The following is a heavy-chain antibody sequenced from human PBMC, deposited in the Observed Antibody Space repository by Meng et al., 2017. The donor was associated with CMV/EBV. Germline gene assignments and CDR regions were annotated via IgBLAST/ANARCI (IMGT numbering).Heavy chain of an antibody. CDR3: ARGDCSSTSCYGGYENGMDV. CDR1: GYTFTSYG. CDR2: ISAYNGNT. V-gene: IGHV1-18*01. Sequence: ASVKVSCKASGYTFTSYGISWMRQAPGQGLEWMGWISAYNGNTNYAQKLQGRVTMTTDTSTSTAYMELRSLRSDDTAVYYCARGDCSSTSCYGGYENGMDVWGQGTTVTVSS. J-gene: IGHJ6*02. D-gene: IGHD2-2*01.